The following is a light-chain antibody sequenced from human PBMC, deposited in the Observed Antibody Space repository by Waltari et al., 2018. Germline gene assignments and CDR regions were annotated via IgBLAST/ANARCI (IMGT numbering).Light chain of an antibody. Sequence: SYVVTQPPSVSVAPGETATITCGGDNIGTYSLPWYQQKEGQAPVLVIFYDRDRPSGIPDRFSGSNSGNTATLTISRVEAGDEARYYCHVWHPHVDPGVFGTGTEVTVL. J-gene: IGLJ1*01. CDR1: NIGTYS. CDR3: HVWHPHVDPGV. V-gene: IGLV3-21*04. CDR2: YDR.